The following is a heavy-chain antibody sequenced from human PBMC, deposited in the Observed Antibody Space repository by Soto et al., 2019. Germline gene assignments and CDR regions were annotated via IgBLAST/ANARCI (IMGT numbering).Heavy chain of an antibody. V-gene: IGHV3-13*01. Sequence: GGSLRLSCAASGFTLSTYDMHWVRQVKGKGLEWVSFIGTVSDTFYADSVKGRFTISRENAKNSFYLEMHSLRTEDTAVYYCARAVVDTGWYSFGYRGRGTPVTVSP. CDR1: GFTLSTYD. D-gene: IGHD5-18*01. CDR3: ARAVVDTGWYSFGY. J-gene: IGHJ6*01. CDR2: IGTVSDT.